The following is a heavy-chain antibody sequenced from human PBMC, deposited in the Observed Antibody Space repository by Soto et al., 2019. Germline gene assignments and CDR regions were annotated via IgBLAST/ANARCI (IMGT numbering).Heavy chain of an antibody. J-gene: IGHJ3*02. Sequence: GGSLRLSCAASGFTVSSKYMSWVRQAPGKGLEWVSLIQSGGPTYYADSVKGRFTISRDTSENTLYLQMNSLRAEDTAVYYCAKARTRAGQRDAFEIWGQGTMVIVSS. V-gene: IGHV3-66*01. CDR3: AKARTRAGQRDAFEI. CDR1: GFTVSSKY. D-gene: IGHD6-25*01. CDR2: IQSGGPT.